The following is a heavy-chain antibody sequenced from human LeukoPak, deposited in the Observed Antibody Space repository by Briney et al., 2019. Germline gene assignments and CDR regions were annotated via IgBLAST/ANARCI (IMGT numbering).Heavy chain of an antibody. V-gene: IGHV3-43D*03. CDR3: AKGSSYDYVWGSYRFLEGYYYMDV. J-gene: IGHJ6*03. D-gene: IGHD3-16*02. CDR2: ISWDGGST. CDR1: GFTFDDYA. Sequence: GGSLRLSCAASGFTFDDYAMHWVRQAPGKGLEWVSLISWDGGSTYYADSVKGRFTISRDNSKNSLYLQMNSLRAEDTALYYCAKGSSYDYVWGSYRFLEGYYYMDVWGKRTTVTVSS.